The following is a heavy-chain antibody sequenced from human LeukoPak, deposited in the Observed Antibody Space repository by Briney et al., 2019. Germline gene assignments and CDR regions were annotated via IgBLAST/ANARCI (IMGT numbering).Heavy chain of an antibody. Sequence: PGGSLRLSCAASGFTFKNFEMSWVRQAPGKGLEWVSSISTSSSYIYYADSVKGRFTISRDNAKNSLYLQMISLRAEDMAVYYCARDLWGTTVTTDYFDSWGQGTLVTVSS. D-gene: IGHD4-17*01. CDR1: GFTFKNFE. CDR2: ISTSSSYI. J-gene: IGHJ4*02. V-gene: IGHV3-21*01. CDR3: ARDLWGTTVTTDYFDS.